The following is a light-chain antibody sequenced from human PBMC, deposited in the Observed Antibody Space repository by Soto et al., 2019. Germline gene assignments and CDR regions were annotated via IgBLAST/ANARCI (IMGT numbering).Light chain of an antibody. CDR1: QSVSNH. J-gene: IGKJ1*01. CDR2: GAS. V-gene: IGKV3-15*01. Sequence: EIVMTQSPATLSLSPGQRATLSCRASQSVSNHLGWYQKKPGQAPRLLIYGASTRPTGIPASFRGSGSGTEFTLAISSLESEDFAVYYCQQYNKWWTFGQGTRVEI. CDR3: QQYNKWWT.